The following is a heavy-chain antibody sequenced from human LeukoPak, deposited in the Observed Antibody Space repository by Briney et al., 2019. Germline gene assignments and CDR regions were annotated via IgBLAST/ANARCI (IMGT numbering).Heavy chain of an antibody. D-gene: IGHD6-13*01. CDR1: GFTVSSNY. J-gene: IGHJ4*02. CDR2: ISGSGGST. Sequence: PGGSLRLSCAASGFTVSSNYMSWVRQAPGKGLEWVSVISGSGGSTYYADSVKGRFTISRDNSKNTLYLQMNSLRAEDTAVYYCAKDHRPGQQLVRNYFDYWGQGTLVTVSS. V-gene: IGHV3-23*01. CDR3: AKDHRPGQQLVRNYFDY.